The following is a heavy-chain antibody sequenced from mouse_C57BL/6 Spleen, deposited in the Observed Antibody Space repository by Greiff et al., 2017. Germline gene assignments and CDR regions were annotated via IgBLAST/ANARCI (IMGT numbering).Heavy chain of an antibody. CDR2: IDPEDGDT. V-gene: IGHV14-1*01. J-gene: IGHJ1*03. CDR3: SSLYYGSSYDYFDV. CDR1: GFNIKDYY. D-gene: IGHD1-1*01. Sequence: EVQLQQSGAELVRPGASVKLSCTASGFNIKDYYMHWVKQRPEQGLEWIGRIDPEDGDTEYAPKFQGKATMTADTSSNTAYLQLSSLTSEDTAVYYCSSLYYGSSYDYFDVWGTGTTVTVSS.